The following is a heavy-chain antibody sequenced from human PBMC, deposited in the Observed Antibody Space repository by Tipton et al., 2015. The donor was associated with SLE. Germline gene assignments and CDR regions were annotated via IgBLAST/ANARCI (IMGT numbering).Heavy chain of an antibody. D-gene: IGHD2-21*01. J-gene: IGHJ4*02. CDR3: ARRRFQSASDY. Sequence: TLSLTCNVSGGSSSRTSYHWGWNRQPPGKGLEWIGNIYHRGNTHYNPSLKSRVTMSVDTSMNQFSLKLNSVTAADTAVYYCARRRFQSASDYWGQGTLVSVSS. V-gene: IGHV4-39*07. CDR1: GGSSSRTSYH. CDR2: IYHRGNT.